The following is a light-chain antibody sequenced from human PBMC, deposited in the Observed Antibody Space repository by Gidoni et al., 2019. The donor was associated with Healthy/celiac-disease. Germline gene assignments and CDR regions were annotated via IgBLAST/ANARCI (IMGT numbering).Light chain of an antibody. CDR1: QGISSA. CDR2: DAS. J-gene: IGKJ4*01. Sequence: AFQLTQSPSSLSASVGERVTITCRARQGISSALAWYQQKPGKAPKLLIYDASSLESGFPSRFSGSGSGTDFTLTISSLQPEDFATYYCQQFNSYPGLTFGGGTKVEIK. CDR3: QQFNSYPGLT. V-gene: IGKV1-13*02.